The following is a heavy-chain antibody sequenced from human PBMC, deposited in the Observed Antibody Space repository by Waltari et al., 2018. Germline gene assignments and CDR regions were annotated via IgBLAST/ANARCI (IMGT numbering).Heavy chain of an antibody. CDR3: AKHLSDGSSSDAFDI. J-gene: IGHJ3*02. D-gene: IGHD5-12*01. V-gene: IGHV3-23*03. Sequence: EVQLLESGGGLVQPGGSLRLSCAASGFTFSSYAMSWVRQAPGKGLEWVSVIYSGGSTYYADSVKGRCTISRDNSKNTLYLQMNSLRAEDTAVYYCAKHLSDGSSSDAFDIWGQGTMVTVSS. CDR1: GFTFSSYA. CDR2: IYSGGST.